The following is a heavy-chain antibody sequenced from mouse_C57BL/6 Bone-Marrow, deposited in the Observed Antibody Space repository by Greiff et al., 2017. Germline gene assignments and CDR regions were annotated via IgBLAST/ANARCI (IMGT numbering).Heavy chain of an antibody. CDR2: IRNKANNHAT. V-gene: IGHV6-6*01. CDR1: GFTFSDAW. CDR3: TRRDFTTVVGYAMDY. J-gene: IGHJ4*01. D-gene: IGHD1-1*01. Sequence: EVMLVESGGGLVQPGGSMKLSCAASGFTFSDAWMDWVRQSPEKGLEWVAEIRNKANNHATYYAESVKGRFTISRDDSKSSVYLQMNSLRAEDTGIYYCTRRDFTTVVGYAMDYWGQGTSVTVSS.